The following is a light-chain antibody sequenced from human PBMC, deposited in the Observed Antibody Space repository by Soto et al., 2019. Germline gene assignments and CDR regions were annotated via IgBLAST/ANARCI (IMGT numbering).Light chain of an antibody. CDR1: SSDVGGYNY. J-gene: IGLJ1*01. CDR3: RSYSSSSTPIYV. CDR2: DVD. Sequence: QSVLTQPASVSGSPGQSITISCTGTSSDVGGYNYVSWYQQHPGTAPKLIIYDVDNRPSGVSSRFSGSKSGNTASLTISGLQDEDEEDHYCRSYSSSSTPIYVXGTGTKVTVL. V-gene: IGLV2-14*01.